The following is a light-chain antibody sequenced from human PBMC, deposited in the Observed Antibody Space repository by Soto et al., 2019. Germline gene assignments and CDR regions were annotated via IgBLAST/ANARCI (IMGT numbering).Light chain of an antibody. CDR2: SAS. Sequence: DIQMTQSPSSVSASVGDRVTITCRASQGINKWLAWYQQKPGTAPKLLIYSASSLQSGVPSRFSGSASGTDFTLTISSLQPEDFATYYCQQANTFALTFGGGTKVEI. J-gene: IGKJ4*01. V-gene: IGKV1-12*01. CDR3: QQANTFALT. CDR1: QGINKW.